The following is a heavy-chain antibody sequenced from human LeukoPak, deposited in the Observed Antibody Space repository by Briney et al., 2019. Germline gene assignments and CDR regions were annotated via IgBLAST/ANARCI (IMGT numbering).Heavy chain of an antibody. CDR2: IRNSGSYT. V-gene: IGHV3-23*01. D-gene: IGHD1-26*01. J-gene: IGHJ4*02. CDR3: ARDSPYSGNYSPIDY. Sequence: GGSLRLSCAASGFTFSSYGMSWVRQAPGKGLEWVSGIRNSGSYTYYADSVKGRFTISRDNSKNTLYLQMNSLRAEDTAVYYCARDSPYSGNYSPIDYWGQGTLVTVSS. CDR1: GFTFSSYG.